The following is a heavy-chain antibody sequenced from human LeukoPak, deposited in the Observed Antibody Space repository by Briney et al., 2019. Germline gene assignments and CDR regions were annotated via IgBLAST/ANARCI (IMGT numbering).Heavy chain of an antibody. CDR3: ARVNYYGSGSLREDWFDP. CDR2: IYHSGST. Sequence: SETLSLTCAVSGGSISSGGYSWSWIRQPPGKGLEWIGYIYHSGSTYYNPSLKSRVTISVDRSKSQFSLKLSSVTAADTAVYSCARVNYYGSGSLREDWFDPWGQGTLVTVSS. CDR1: GGSISSGGYS. D-gene: IGHD3-10*01. V-gene: IGHV4-30-2*01. J-gene: IGHJ5*02.